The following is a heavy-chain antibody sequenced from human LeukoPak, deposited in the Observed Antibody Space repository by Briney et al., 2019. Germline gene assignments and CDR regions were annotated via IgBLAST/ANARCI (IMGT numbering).Heavy chain of an antibody. D-gene: IGHD3-3*01. J-gene: IGHJ6*03. CDR3: ARGFGVLYYYYYYMDV. CDR1: GGSISSSSYY. V-gene: IGHV4-39*07. Sequence: SETLSLTCTVSGGSISSSSYYWGWIRQPPGKGLEWIGEINHSGSTNYNPSLKSRVTISVDTTKNQFSLKLSSVTATDTAVYYCARGFGVLYYYYYYMDVWGKGTTVTVSS. CDR2: INHSGST.